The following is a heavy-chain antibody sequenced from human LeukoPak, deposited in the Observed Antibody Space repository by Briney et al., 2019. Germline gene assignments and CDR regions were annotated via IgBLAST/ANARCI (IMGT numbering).Heavy chain of an antibody. V-gene: IGHV3-23*01. J-gene: IGHJ4*02. CDR3: AKVPNSSSSLDY. D-gene: IGHD6-6*01. Sequence: GGSLRLSCAASGFTFSSYAMSWVRQAPGKGLEWVSAISGSGGSTYYADSVKGRFTISRGNSKNTLYLQMNSLRAEDTAVYYCAKVPNSSSSLDYWGQGTLVTVSS. CDR2: ISGSGGST. CDR1: GFTFSSYA.